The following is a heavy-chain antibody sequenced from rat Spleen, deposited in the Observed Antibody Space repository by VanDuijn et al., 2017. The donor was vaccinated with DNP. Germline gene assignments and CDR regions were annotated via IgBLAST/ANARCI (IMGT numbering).Heavy chain of an antibody. J-gene: IGHJ2*01. Sequence: EVQLVVSGGGLVQPGRSLKLSCAASGFTFSDYYMAWVRQAPTKGLEWVAYISSDGGSNYHGDSVKGRFTISRDIVKNILYLQMNSLRSEDMATYYCARHVLPLRVWDYWGQGVMVTVSS. D-gene: IGHD1-4*01. CDR3: ARHVLPLRVWDY. CDR2: ISSDGGSN. CDR1: GFTFSDYY. V-gene: IGHV5-22*01.